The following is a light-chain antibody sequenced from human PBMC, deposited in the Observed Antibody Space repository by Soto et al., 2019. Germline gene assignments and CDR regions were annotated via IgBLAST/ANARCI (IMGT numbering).Light chain of an antibody. V-gene: IGKV3-20*01. CDR1: QSVSSSY. Sequence: EIVLTQYPGTLPWSPGERATLSCRASQSVSSSYLACYQQKPGQAPMLLIYGASSRATGIPDTLGGSGSGTYFTVSISRQELEDYAVYYCGRYGRSPFGQGTKLEIK. J-gene: IGKJ2*01. CDR3: GRYGRSP. CDR2: GAS.